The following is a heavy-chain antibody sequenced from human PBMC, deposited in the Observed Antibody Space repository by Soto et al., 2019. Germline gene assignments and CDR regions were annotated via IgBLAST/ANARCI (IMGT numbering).Heavy chain of an antibody. D-gene: IGHD2-2*01. Sequence: QVQLVQSGAEVKKRGSSVKVSCKASGGTFSSYTISWVRQAPGQGLEWMGRIIPILGIANYAQKFQGRVTITADKSTSTDYMELSSLRSEDTAVYYCARGGRSGYQLPRSGGFDYWGQGTLVTVSS. CDR3: ARGGRSGYQLPRSGGFDY. V-gene: IGHV1-69*02. CDR1: GGTFSSYT. CDR2: IIPILGIA. J-gene: IGHJ4*02.